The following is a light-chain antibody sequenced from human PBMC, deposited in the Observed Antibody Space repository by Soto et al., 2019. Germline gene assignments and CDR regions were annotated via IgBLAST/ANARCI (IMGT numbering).Light chain of an antibody. J-gene: IGKJ1*01. CDR2: AAS. CDR3: QQSYSRT. CDR1: QSISNY. V-gene: IGKV1-39*01. Sequence: DIQLTQSPASLSASVGDRVSISCRGSQSISNYLNWYQQKPGKAPKVLIFAASRLQSGVPSRFSGSGSGTDFTLTITSLQPEDFATYYCQQSYSRTFGRATKVDIK.